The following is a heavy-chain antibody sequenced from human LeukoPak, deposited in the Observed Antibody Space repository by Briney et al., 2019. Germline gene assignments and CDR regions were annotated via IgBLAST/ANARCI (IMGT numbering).Heavy chain of an antibody. D-gene: IGHD1-1*01. V-gene: IGHV4-4*02. CDR2: IYHSGST. CDR1: GGSISSSNW. J-gene: IGHJ4*02. Sequence: SGTLSLTCAVSGGSISSSNWWSWVRQPPGKGLEWIGEIYHSGSTNYNPSLKSRLTISVDKSKNQFSLKLSSVTAADTAVYYCARDSVTTPRDYYFDYWGQGALVTVSS. CDR3: ARDSVTTPRDYYFDY.